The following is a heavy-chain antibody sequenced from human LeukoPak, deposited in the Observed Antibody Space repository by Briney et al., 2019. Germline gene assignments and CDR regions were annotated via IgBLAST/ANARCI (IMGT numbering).Heavy chain of an antibody. CDR3: ARGSSGSYYFDY. Sequence: HPGGSLRLSCVTSGFIFSSYGIHWVRQAPGKGLEWVAWHFASNKYYAESVRGRFTMSRDNSKSTLYLQMGSLRVEDTAVYYCARGSSGSYYFDYWGQGTLVTVSS. J-gene: IGHJ4*02. D-gene: IGHD1-26*01. CDR2: HFASNK. CDR1: GFIFSSYG. V-gene: IGHV3-33*01.